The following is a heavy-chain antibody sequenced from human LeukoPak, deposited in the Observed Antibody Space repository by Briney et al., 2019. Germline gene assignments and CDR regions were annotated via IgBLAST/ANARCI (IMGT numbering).Heavy chain of an antibody. CDR3: AKDEDSSGWYLGY. J-gene: IGHJ4*02. Sequence: GGSLKLSCAASGFTFNSYGMSWVRQAPGKGLEWVSAISGGDTYYADSVKGRFTISKDNSKNTLFLQMNSLRAEDTAVYYCAKDEDSSGWYLGYWGQGTLVTVSS. CDR1: GFTFNSYG. CDR2: ISGGDT. D-gene: IGHD6-19*01. V-gene: IGHV3-23*01.